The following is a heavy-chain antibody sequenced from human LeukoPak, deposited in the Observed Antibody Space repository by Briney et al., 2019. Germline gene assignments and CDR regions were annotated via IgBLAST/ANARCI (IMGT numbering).Heavy chain of an antibody. V-gene: IGHV4-39*07. J-gene: IGHJ4*02. Sequence: SETLSLTCTVSGGSISSSSYYWGGVRQPPGKGLEWIGTIYYRGTTYYNPSLKSRVTLSVDTSKNEFSLSLTSVTAADTAVYYCARDFSGFCSGDCRPYYFDYWGQGILVTVSS. D-gene: IGHD2-15*01. CDR3: ARDFSGFCSGDCRPYYFDY. CDR1: GGSISSSSYY. CDR2: IYYRGTT.